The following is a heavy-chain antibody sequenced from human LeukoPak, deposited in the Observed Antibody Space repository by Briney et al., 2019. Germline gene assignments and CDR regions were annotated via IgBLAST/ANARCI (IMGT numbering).Heavy chain of an antibody. CDR2: INQDGSET. J-gene: IGHJ4*02. CDR3: ARDARGGTYGLE. Sequence: GGSLRLSCAASGFTFSTYSMKWVRQAPGKRLEWVASINQDGSETFFEDSVRGRFTISRDNAKKSLHLQMNSLRVGDTGVYYCARDARGGTYGLEWGQGTLVTVSS. CDR1: GFTFSTYS. D-gene: IGHD3-16*01. V-gene: IGHV3-7*01.